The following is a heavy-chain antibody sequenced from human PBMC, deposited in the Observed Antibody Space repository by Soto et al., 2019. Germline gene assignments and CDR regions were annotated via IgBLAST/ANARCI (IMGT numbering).Heavy chain of an antibody. CDR1: GYMFTTYG. J-gene: IGHJ4*02. CDR2: ISAYNGNQ. V-gene: IGHV1-18*04. Sequence: QGPLVQSGGEVKKPGASVEVSCRTSGYMFTTYGIIWVRQAPGQGLEWMAWISAYNGNQQYAQKVQGRATMATNTSTSTVSMDMRNLTFDDTGTLFWARTGGGMAARPVEYWGQGTLVTVSS. D-gene: IGHD6-6*01. CDR3: ARTGGGMAARPVEY.